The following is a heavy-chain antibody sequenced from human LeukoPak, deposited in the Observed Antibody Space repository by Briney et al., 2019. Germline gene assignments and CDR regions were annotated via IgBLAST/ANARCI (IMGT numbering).Heavy chain of an antibody. CDR1: CGSFSGYY. CDR3: ARRVTVTTLRYFDY. D-gene: IGHD4-17*01. Sequence: PSDTVSLIRALYCGSFSGYYLSWIRHPPGKGREWLGEINQSGSTNYNPSLKSRFTISVDTSENQFSLKLSSVTAADTAVYYCARRVTVTTLRYFDYWGQGTLVTLSS. V-gene: IGHV4-34*01. CDR2: INQSGST. J-gene: IGHJ4*02.